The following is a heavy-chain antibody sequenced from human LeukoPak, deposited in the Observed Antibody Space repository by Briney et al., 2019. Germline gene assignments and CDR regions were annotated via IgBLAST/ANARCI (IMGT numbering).Heavy chain of an antibody. J-gene: IGHJ6*02. CDR2: IKQDGSEK. CDR3: AREKLRGLRYYHGMDV. Sequence: GGSLRLSCAASGFTFSSYWMSWVRQAPGKGLEWVANIKQDGSEKYYVDSVKGRFTISRDNAKNSLYLQMSSLRAEDTAVYYCAREKLRGLRYYHGMDVWGQGTTVTVSS. CDR1: GFTFSSYW. D-gene: IGHD5-18*01. V-gene: IGHV3-7*01.